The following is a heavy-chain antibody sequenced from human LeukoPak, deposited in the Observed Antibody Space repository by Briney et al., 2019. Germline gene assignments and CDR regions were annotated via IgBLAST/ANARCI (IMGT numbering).Heavy chain of an antibody. CDR2: IYHSGST. D-gene: IGHD3-22*01. CDR1: GYSISSGYY. V-gene: IGHV4-38-2*02. CDR3: ARGPPSYDSSGYPTY. Sequence: SETLSLTCTVSGYSISSGYYWGWIRQPPGKGLEWIGSIYHSGSTYYNPSLKGRVTISVDTSKNQFSLKLSSVTAADTAVYYCARGPPSYDSSGYPTYWGQGTLVTVSS. J-gene: IGHJ4*02.